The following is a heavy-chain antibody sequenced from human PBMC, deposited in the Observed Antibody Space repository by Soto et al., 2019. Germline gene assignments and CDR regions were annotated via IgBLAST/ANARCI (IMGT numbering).Heavy chain of an antibody. D-gene: IGHD1-26*01. CDR1: GGSMSHYC. Sequence: KSSETLSLTCTVSGGSMSHYCWSWIRQPPGKGLEWIGNIYYSGSTLYNPSLESRVTISVDTSKNQFSLTVSSVTAADTAVYFCARAAYSGSDGWFDPWGPGALVTVSS. CDR2: IYYSGST. CDR3: ARAAYSGSDGWFDP. V-gene: IGHV4-59*01. J-gene: IGHJ5*02.